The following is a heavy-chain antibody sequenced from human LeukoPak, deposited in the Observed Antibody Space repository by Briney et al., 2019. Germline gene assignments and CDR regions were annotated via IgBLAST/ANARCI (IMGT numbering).Heavy chain of an antibody. D-gene: IGHD3-22*01. V-gene: IGHV1-2*02. CDR3: ARETDSRGYYNDDAFDI. CDR2: INPNSGVT. Sequence: ASVKVSCKASGYTFSDYYMHWVRQAPGQGLEWMGWINPNSGVTNYAQKFQGRVTMTRNNSIGTAYMELSSLRSEDTAVYFCARETDSRGYYNDDAFDIWGQGTRVTVSS. J-gene: IGHJ3*02. CDR1: GYTFSDYY.